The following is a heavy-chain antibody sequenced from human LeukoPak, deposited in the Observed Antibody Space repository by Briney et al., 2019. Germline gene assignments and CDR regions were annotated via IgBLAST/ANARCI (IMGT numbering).Heavy chain of an antibody. CDR3: ARQSGPYHSGSGIDY. J-gene: IGHJ4*02. Sequence: SETLSLTCTVSGGSISSYYWSWIRQPAGKGLEWMGRIYTSGSTNYNPSLKSRVTISVDTSKNQFSLKLSSVTAADTAVYYCARQSGPYHSGSGIDYWGQGTLVTVSS. CDR2: IYTSGST. CDR1: GGSISSYY. V-gene: IGHV4-4*07. D-gene: IGHD3-10*01.